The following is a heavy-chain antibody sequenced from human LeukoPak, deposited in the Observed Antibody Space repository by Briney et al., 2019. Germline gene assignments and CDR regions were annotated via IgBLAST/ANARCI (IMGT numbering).Heavy chain of an antibody. CDR3: ARILAVAGTSYYFDY. CDR2: IYPGDSDT. D-gene: IGHD6-19*01. CDR1: GYSFTSYW. V-gene: IGHV5-51*01. Sequence: GESLKISCKGSGYSFTSYWIGWVRQMPGKGLEWMGIIYPGDSDTRYSPSFQGQVTISADKSISTAYLQWSSLKASDTAMYYCARILAVAGTSYYFDYWGQGTLVTVSS. J-gene: IGHJ4*02.